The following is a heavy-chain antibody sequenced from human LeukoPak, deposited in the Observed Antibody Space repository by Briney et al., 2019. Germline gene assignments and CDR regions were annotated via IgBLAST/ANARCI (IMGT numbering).Heavy chain of an antibody. CDR1: GGTFSSYA. V-gene: IGHV1-69*13. J-gene: IGHJ5*02. D-gene: IGHD4/OR15-4a*01. Sequence: SVKVSCKASGGTFSSYAISWVRQAPGQGLEWMGGIIPIFCTSNYAQKFHGRDTITADESTSTASMELSRLRSEDTAVYSGARAQTPYIANSAFDPWGQGTLVTVX. CDR3: ARAQTPYIANSAFDP. CDR2: IIPIFCTS.